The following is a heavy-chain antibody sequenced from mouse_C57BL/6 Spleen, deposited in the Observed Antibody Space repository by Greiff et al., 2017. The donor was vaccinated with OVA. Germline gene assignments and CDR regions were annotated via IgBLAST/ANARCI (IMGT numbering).Heavy chain of an antibody. CDR2: IDPSDSYT. CDR1: GYTFTSYW. Sequence: QVQLKQPGAELVMPGASVKLSCKASGYTFTSYWMHWVKQRPGQGLEWIGEIDPSDSYTNYNQKFKGKSTLTVDKSSSTAYMQLSSLTSEDSAVYYCARSTTVSYAMDYWGQGTSVTVSS. V-gene: IGHV1-69*01. D-gene: IGHD1-1*01. J-gene: IGHJ4*01. CDR3: ARSTTVSYAMDY.